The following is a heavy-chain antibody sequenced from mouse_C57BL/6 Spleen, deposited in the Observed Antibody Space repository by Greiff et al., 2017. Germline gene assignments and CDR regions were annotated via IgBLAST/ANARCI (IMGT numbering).Heavy chain of an antibody. D-gene: IGHD1-1*01. CDR2: IDPENGDT. CDR1: GYTFTSYW. V-gene: IGHV14-4*01. Sequence: EVQLQQPGAELVKPGASVKLSCKASGYTFTSYWMHWVKQRPEQGLEWIGRIDPENGDTEYASKFQGKATITADTSSNTAYLQLSSLTSEDTAVYYCTTGGYGSSPLAYWGQGTLVTVSA. CDR3: TTGGYGSSPLAY. J-gene: IGHJ3*01.